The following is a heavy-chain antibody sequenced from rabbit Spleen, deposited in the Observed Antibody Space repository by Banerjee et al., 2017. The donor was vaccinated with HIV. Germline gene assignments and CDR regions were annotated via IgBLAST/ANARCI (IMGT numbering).Heavy chain of an antibody. CDR2: IDPVFGST. V-gene: IGHV1S7*01. CDR3: ARGYYSSGWGLIEYYFNL. Sequence: QLKESGGGLVQPGGSLKLSCKASGFDFSTYYMSWVRQAPGKGLEWIGYIDPVFGSTYYASWVNGRFTISSHNAQNTLYLQFNSLTAADTATYFCARGYYSSGWGLIEYYFNLWGQGTLVTVS. CDR1: GFDFSTYY. D-gene: IGHD4-1*01. J-gene: IGHJ4*01.